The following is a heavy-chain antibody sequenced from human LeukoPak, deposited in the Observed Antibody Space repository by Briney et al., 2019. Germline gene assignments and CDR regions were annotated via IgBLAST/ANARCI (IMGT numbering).Heavy chain of an antibody. D-gene: IGHD2-2*01. CDR2: ISAYNGNT. Sequence: ASVKVSCKASGYTFTSYGISWVRQAPGQGLEWMGWISAYNGNTNYAQKLQGRVTMTTDTSTSTAYMELRSLRSDDTAVYYCARGCSSTSCYEYYYYYSMDVWGQGTTVTVSS. CDR1: GYTFTSYG. J-gene: IGHJ6*02. V-gene: IGHV1-18*01. CDR3: ARGCSSTSCYEYYYYYSMDV.